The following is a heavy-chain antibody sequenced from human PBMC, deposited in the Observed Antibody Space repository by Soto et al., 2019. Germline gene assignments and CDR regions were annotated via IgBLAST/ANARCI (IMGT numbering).Heavy chain of an antibody. Sequence: AAVKVSCKASGHTFTSYAMQWVHPAPGRKREWVGWGNAGNGNTKYSQKFQGRVTITRDTSASKAYMALSRLRSEYTAVYYCARSLAGCVAADERYYYYGMDVWGQGTPVTVSS. V-gene: IGHV1-3*01. D-gene: IGHD6-13*01. CDR2: GNAGNGNT. J-gene: IGHJ6*02. CDR3: ARSLAGCVAADERYYYYGMDV. CDR1: GHTFTSYA.